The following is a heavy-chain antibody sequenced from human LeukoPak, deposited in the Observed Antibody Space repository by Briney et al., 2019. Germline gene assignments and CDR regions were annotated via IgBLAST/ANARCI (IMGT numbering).Heavy chain of an antibody. Sequence: PGGSLRLSCAASGFTFSDYGMRWVRQAPGKELEWVAVVSYDGTNEKYADPVKGRFTISRDNSKNTLSLQMNSLRADDTAVYYCAKDWANGDYIDHWGQGTLVTVSS. J-gene: IGHJ4*02. V-gene: IGHV3-30*18. CDR3: AKDWANGDYIDH. CDR1: GFTFSDYG. CDR2: VSYDGTNE. D-gene: IGHD2-8*01.